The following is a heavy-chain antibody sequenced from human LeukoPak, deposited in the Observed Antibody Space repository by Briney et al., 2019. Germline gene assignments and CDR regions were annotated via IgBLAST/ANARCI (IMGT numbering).Heavy chain of an antibody. V-gene: IGHV1-2*02. J-gene: IGHJ4*02. Sequence: ASVKVSCKASGYTFTGYYMHWVRQAPGQGLEWMGWINPNSGGTNYAQKFQGRVTMTRDTSISTAYMELSRLRSDDTAVYYCARTAYCSSTSCPYYFDYWGQGTLVTVSS. CDR1: GYTFTGYY. D-gene: IGHD2-2*01. CDR3: ARTAYCSSTSCPYYFDY. CDR2: INPNSGGT.